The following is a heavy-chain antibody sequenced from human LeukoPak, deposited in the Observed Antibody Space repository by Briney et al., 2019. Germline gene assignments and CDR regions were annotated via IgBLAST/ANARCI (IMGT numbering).Heavy chain of an antibody. V-gene: IGHV3-23*01. CDR1: GFTVTDYT. D-gene: IGHD5-18*01. Sequence: GGSLRLSCAASGFTVTDYTMTWVRLAPGKGLEWVSNISAGGNHAYYAESFRGRFTVSRHNSKNSMHLQMSSLRVDDTAVYYCAKSVFGVGVGYSYVNAFDSWGQGAQVTVSS. CDR2: ISAGGNHA. J-gene: IGHJ4*02. CDR3: AKSVFGVGVGYSYVNAFDS.